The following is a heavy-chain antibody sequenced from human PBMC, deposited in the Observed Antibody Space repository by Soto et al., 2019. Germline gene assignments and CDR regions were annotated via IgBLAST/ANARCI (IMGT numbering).Heavy chain of an antibody. CDR1: GGTFSSYA. Sequence: GASVKVSCKASGGTFSSYAISWVRQAPGQGLEWMGGIIPIFGTANYAQKFQGRVTITADESTSTAYMELSSLRSEDTAVYYCAVGVVVVAASVYYYYGMDVWGQGTTVTV. J-gene: IGHJ6*02. D-gene: IGHD2-15*01. CDR2: IIPIFGTA. V-gene: IGHV1-69*13. CDR3: AVGVVVVAASVYYYYGMDV.